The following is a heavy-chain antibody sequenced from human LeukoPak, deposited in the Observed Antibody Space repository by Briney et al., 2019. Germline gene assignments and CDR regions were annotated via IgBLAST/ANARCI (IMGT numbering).Heavy chain of an antibody. CDR1: GYTFTSYY. V-gene: IGHV1-46*01. CDR2: IYASGGST. D-gene: IGHD5-18*01. CDR3: AREYSYGYGYFDY. J-gene: IGHJ4*02. Sequence: ASVKVSRKASGYTFTSYYIHWVRQAPGQGLEWMGIIYASGGSTRYAQKFQARLTMTRDTSTSTVYMELSSLTSEDTAVYYCAREYSYGYGYFDYWGQGTLVTVSS.